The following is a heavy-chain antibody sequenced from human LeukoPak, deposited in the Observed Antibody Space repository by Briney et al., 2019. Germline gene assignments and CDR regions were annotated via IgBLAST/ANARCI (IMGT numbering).Heavy chain of an antibody. D-gene: IGHD3-22*01. Sequence: SETLSPTCAVYGGSFSGYYWSWIRQPPGKGLEWIGEINHSGSTNYNPSLKSRVTISVDASKNQFSLKLSSVTAADTAMYYCARSRTYYYDSSGYYPHFDYWGQGTLVTVSS. J-gene: IGHJ4*02. CDR2: INHSGST. V-gene: IGHV4-34*01. CDR3: ARSRTYYYDSSGYYPHFDY. CDR1: GGSFSGYY.